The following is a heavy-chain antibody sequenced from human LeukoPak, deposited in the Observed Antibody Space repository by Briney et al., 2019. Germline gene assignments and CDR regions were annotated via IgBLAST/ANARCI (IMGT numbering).Heavy chain of an antibody. CDR1: GFTFSNYG. D-gene: IGHD1-26*01. CDR2: ISYDGSNK. J-gene: IGHJ4*02. V-gene: IGHV3-30*18. CDR3: AKRASLSGSYSGY. Sequence: PGKSLRLSCAASGFTFSNYGMHWVRQAPGKGLEWVAVISYDGSNKYYVDSVKGRFSISRDNSKNTLYLQMNSLRAEDTAVYYCAKRASLSGSYSGYWGQGTLVTVSS.